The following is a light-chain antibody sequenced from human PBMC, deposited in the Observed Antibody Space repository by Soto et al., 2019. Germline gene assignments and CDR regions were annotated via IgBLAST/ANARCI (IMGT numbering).Light chain of an antibody. CDR1: SSDVGGYNY. J-gene: IGLJ1*01. CDR3: SSYTSSSTLYV. CDR2: EVS. Sequence: QSALTQPASVSGSPGQSITISCTGTSSDVGGYNYVSWYQQHPGKAPKLMIYEVSNRPLGVSNRFSGSKSSNTASLTISGLQAEDEADYYCSSYTSSSTLYVFGTGTKVTVL. V-gene: IGLV2-14*01.